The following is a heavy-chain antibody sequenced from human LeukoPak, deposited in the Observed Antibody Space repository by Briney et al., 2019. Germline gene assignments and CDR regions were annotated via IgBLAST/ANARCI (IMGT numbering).Heavy chain of an antibody. D-gene: IGHD3-10*01. Sequence: GGSLRLSCAASGFTFSSYGMHWVRQAPGKGLEWLTLIPYDGSNKYYADSVKGRFTISRDNSKDTLYLQMNSLSPYDTAVYYCARGLMDYFYGLDVWGQGTSVTVSS. CDR3: ARGLMDYFYGLDV. CDR2: IPYDGSNK. CDR1: GFTFSSYG. V-gene: IGHV3-30*03. J-gene: IGHJ6*02.